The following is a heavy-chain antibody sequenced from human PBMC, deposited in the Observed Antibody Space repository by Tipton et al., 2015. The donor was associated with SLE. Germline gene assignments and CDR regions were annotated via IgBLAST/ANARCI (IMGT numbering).Heavy chain of an antibody. CDR1: GFTFSSYG. Sequence: GSLRLSCAASGFTFSSYGMHWVRQAPGKGLEWVSYISSSGSTIYYADSVKGRFTISRDNAKNSLYLQMNSLRAEDTAVYYCARDYAYFDYWGQGTLVTVSS. V-gene: IGHV3-48*03. CDR2: ISSSGSTI. J-gene: IGHJ4*02. D-gene: IGHD3-16*01. CDR3: ARDYAYFDY.